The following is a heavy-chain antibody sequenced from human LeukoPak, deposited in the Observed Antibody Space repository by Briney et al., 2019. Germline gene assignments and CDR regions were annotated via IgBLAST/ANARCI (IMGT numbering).Heavy chain of an antibody. Sequence: SETLSLTCTVSGGSISSYFWSWIRQPPGKGLEWIGYIYYSGSTNYNPSLQSRVTISVDTSKNQFSLKLSSVTPADTAVYYCARRSYSSGYYLMDYWGQGTLVTVSS. CDR1: GGSISSYF. CDR2: IYYSGST. J-gene: IGHJ4*02. CDR3: ARRSYSSGYYLMDY. V-gene: IGHV4-59*01. D-gene: IGHD3-22*01.